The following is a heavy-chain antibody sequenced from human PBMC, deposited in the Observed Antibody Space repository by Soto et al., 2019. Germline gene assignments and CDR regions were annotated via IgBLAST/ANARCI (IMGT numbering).Heavy chain of an antibody. J-gene: IGHJ5*02. Sequence: ASVKVSCKASGYTFTSYAMHWVRQAPGQRLEWMGWINAGNGNTKYSQKFQGRVTITRDTSASTAYMELSSLRSEDTAVYYCARGITIFGLLFDPWGQGTLVTVS. CDR1: GYTFTSYA. V-gene: IGHV1-3*01. CDR2: INAGNGNT. CDR3: ARGITIFGLLFDP. D-gene: IGHD3-3*01.